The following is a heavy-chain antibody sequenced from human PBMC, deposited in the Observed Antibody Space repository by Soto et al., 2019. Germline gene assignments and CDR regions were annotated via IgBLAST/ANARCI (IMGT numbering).Heavy chain of an antibody. Sequence: PGGSLGLSCAASGFTFSSYAMHWVRQAPGKGLEWVAVISYDGSNKYYADSVKGRFTISRDNSKNTLYLQMNSLRAEDTAVYYCARDLYDSSGCLDYWGQGTLVTVSS. J-gene: IGHJ4*02. CDR2: ISYDGSNK. CDR3: ARDLYDSSGCLDY. V-gene: IGHV3-30-3*01. CDR1: GFTFSSYA. D-gene: IGHD3-22*01.